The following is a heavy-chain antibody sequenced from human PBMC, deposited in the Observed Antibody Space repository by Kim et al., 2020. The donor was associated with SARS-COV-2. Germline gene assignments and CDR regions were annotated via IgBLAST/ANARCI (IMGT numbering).Heavy chain of an antibody. V-gene: IGHV4-38-2*02. Sequence: SETLSLTCTVSGYSISSGYYWGWIRQPPGKGLEWIGSIYHSGSTYYNPSLKSRVTISVDTSKNQFSLKLSSVTAADTAVYYCARELPYGSGSIDYWGQGTLVTVSS. CDR2: IYHSGST. CDR1: GYSISSGYY. CDR3: ARELPYGSGSIDY. J-gene: IGHJ4*02. D-gene: IGHD3-10*01.